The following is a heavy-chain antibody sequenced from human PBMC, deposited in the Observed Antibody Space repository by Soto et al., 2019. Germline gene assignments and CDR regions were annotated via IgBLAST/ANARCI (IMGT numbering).Heavy chain of an antibody. CDR2: NYYNGIT. CDR3: ARGSSIAGLYYGMDV. CDR1: GGSISSGGYY. D-gene: IGHD6-6*01. J-gene: IGHJ6*02. V-gene: IGHV4-31*03. Sequence: QVQLQESGPGLVKPSQTLSLTCTVSGGSISSGGYYWTWIRQHPGKGLEWIGYNYYNGITYYNPSLKSRVGISLDTSKNQFSLKLSSVTAADTAVYYCARGSSIAGLYYGMDVWGQGTTVTVSS.